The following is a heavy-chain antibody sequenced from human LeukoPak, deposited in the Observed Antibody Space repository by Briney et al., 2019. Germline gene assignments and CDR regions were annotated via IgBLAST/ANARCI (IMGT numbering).Heavy chain of an antibody. CDR1: GFTFDDYA. J-gene: IGHJ4*02. CDR2: ISWNSGSI. V-gene: IGHV3-9*01. D-gene: IGHD2-2*01. Sequence: GRSLRLSCAASGFTFDDYAMHWVRQAPGKGLEWVSGISWNSGSIGDADSVKGRFTISRDNAKNSLYLQMNSLRAEDTALYYCAKVGQYLYFDYWGQGTLVTVSS. CDR3: AKVGQYLYFDY.